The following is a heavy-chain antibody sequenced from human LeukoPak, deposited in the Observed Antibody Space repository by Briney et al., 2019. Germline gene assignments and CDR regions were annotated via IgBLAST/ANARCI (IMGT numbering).Heavy chain of an antibody. J-gene: IGHJ4*02. CDR1: GFTFDDYG. Sequence: GGSLRLSCAASGFTFDDYGMSWVRQAPGKGLEWVSGINWNGGSTGYADSVKGRFTISRDNAKNSLYLQMNSLRAEDTALYYCARVLGLELRSAPYFDYWGQGTLVTVSS. CDR3: ARVLGLELRSAPYFDY. CDR2: INWNGGST. D-gene: IGHD1-7*01. V-gene: IGHV3-20*04.